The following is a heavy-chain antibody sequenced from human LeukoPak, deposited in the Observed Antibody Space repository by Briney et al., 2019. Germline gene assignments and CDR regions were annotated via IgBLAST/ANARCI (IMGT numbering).Heavy chain of an antibody. V-gene: IGHV3-66*01. D-gene: IGHD5-18*01. CDR3: ARAKGYSYVWFDP. CDR1: GFTVSSNY. J-gene: IGHJ5*02. Sequence: PGGSLRLSCAASGFTVSSNYMSGVRQAPGKGLEWVSVIYSGGSTYYADSVKGRFTISRDNSKNTLYLQMNSLRAEDTAVYYCARAKGYSYVWFDPWGQGTLVTVSS. CDR2: IYSGGST.